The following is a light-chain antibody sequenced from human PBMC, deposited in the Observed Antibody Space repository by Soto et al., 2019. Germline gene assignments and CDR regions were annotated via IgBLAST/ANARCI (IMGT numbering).Light chain of an antibody. CDR2: AAS. CDR1: QSISAY. J-gene: IGKJ4*01. V-gene: IGKV1-39*01. Sequence: DIQMTQSPSSLSASVGDRVTITCRASQSISAYLNWYQQKPGKAPNLLIDAASSLQSGIPSRFSASGSGTEFTLTITNLQPEDLATYYCQQSYNTPRTFGGGTKVEIK. CDR3: QQSYNTPRT.